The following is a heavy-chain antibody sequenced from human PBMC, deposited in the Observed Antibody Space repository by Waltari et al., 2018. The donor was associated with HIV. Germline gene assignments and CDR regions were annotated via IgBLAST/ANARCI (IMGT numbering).Heavy chain of an antibody. CDR1: GLTFGGYW. Sequence: EVQLVESGGGLVQPGGSLRLSCAASGLTFGGYWMRWVRQGPGKGLEWGANIKQDGSEEYYVDSVKGRFTISRDNAKNSLYLQMNSLRAEDTAVYYCATLGGGYSYGALDYWGQGTLVTVSS. V-gene: IGHV3-7*01. CDR2: IKQDGSEE. J-gene: IGHJ4*02. CDR3: ATLGGGYSYGALDY. D-gene: IGHD5-18*01.